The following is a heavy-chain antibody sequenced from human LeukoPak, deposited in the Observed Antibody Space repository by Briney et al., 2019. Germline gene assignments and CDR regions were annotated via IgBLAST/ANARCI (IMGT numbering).Heavy chain of an antibody. Sequence: PSETLSLTCAVYGGSFSGYYWSWIRQPPGKGLEWIGEINHSGSTNYNPSLKSRGTISVDKNTNQFFLQLSSLTAADTAVYYCARVRSSGYYLNYFDYWGQGTLVTVSS. CDR2: INHSGST. CDR3: ARVRSSGYYLNYFDY. J-gene: IGHJ4*02. V-gene: IGHV4-34*01. CDR1: GGSFSGYY. D-gene: IGHD3-22*01.